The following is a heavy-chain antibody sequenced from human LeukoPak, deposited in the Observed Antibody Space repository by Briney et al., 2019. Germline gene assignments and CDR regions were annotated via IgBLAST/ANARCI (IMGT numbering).Heavy chain of an antibody. CDR1: GGSISSGGYY. CDR3: APAPRPFYI. V-gene: IGHV4-31*11. Sequence: SETLCLTCAVSGGSISSGGYYWAWIRQHPGKGLEWIGYIYDSGGTHYNPPLKSRLTTSVDTSETHFPLKLSSVPAADTAISFCAPAPRPFYIWGQATMVTVSS. CDR2: IYDSGGT. D-gene: IGHD2-2*01. J-gene: IGHJ3*02.